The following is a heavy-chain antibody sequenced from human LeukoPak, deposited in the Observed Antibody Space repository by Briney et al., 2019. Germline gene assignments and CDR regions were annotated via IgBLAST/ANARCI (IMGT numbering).Heavy chain of an antibody. D-gene: IGHD5-18*01. V-gene: IGHV3-43*01. Sequence: GGSLRLSCAASGFIFDIYTMHWVRQAPGKGLEWVSLTNWDGGSTYYADSVKGRFTISRDNSKNSLYLHMNSLRTEDTASYYCAKDEGHSYGPYFDYWGQGTLVTVSS. CDR1: GFIFDIYT. J-gene: IGHJ4*02. CDR2: TNWDGGST. CDR3: AKDEGHSYGPYFDY.